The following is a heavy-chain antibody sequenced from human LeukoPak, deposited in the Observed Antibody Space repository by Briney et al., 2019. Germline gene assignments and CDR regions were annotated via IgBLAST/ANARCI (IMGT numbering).Heavy chain of an antibody. CDR2: IIPIFGTA. Sequence: SVKVSCKASGGTFSSYAISWVRQAPGQGLEWMGGIIPIFGTANYAQKFQGRVTITADESASTAYMELSSLRSEDTAVYYCAREYLNWYVCYGMDVWGQGTTVTVSS. CDR1: GGTFSSYA. CDR3: AREYLNWYVCYGMDV. D-gene: IGHD3-9*01. V-gene: IGHV1-69*13. J-gene: IGHJ6*02.